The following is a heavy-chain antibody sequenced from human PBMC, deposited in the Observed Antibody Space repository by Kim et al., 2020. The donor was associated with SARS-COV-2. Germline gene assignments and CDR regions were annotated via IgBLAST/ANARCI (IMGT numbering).Heavy chain of an antibody. J-gene: IGHJ5*01. D-gene: IGHD4-17*01. Sequence: GGSLRLSCAASGFTFSTYAMNWVRQAPGKGLEWVSSLSDSGASTYYADSVKGRFTISRDNSKNTLFLQMNSLRGDDTAVYYCAKDGRGHGDFHWFDSWGQGTLVTVSS. CDR1: GFTFSTYA. CDR3: AKDGRGHGDFHWFDS. V-gene: IGHV3-23*01. CDR2: LSDSGAST.